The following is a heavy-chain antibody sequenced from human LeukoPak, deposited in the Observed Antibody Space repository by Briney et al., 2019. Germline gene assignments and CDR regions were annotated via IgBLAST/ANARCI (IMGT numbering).Heavy chain of an antibody. CDR1: GGSFSGYY. D-gene: IGHD6-13*01. J-gene: IGHJ4*02. CDR3: ARQWSSSWYVDY. Sequence: SETLSLTCAVYGGSFSGYYWSWIRQPPGKGPEWIGEINHSGSTNYNPSLKSRVTISVDTSKNQFSLKLSSVTAADTAVYYCARQWSSSWYVDYWGQGTLVTVSS. CDR2: INHSGST. V-gene: IGHV4-34*01.